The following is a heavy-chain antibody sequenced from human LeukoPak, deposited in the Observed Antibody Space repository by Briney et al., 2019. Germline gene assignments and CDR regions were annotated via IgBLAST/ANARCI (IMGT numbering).Heavy chain of an antibody. V-gene: IGHV3-23*01. Sequence: GGSLRLSCAASGFTFASYAMTWVRQAPGKGLEWVSSISATDGTTYYADSLRGRFTISRDNSKNTLFLQMNTLRAEDTALYYCVACSGASCYGDRFDPWGQGTLVTVSS. CDR2: ISATDGTT. D-gene: IGHD2-2*01. CDR3: VACSGASCYGDRFDP. CDR1: GFTFASYA. J-gene: IGHJ5*02.